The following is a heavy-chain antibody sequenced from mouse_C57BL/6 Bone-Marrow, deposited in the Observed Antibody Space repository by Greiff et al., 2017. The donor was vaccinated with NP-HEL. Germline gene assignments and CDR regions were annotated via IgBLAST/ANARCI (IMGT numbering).Heavy chain of an antibody. CDR3: AILLRAY. J-gene: IGHJ3*01. V-gene: IGHV1-69*01. CDR1: GYTFTSYW. D-gene: IGHD1-1*01. Sequence: QVQLQQPGAELVMPGASVKLSCKASGYTFTSYWMHWVKQRPGQGLEWIGELDPSASYTNYNQKFKGKSTLTVDKSSSTAYMQLSSLTSEDSAVYYCAILLRAYWGQGTLVTVSA. CDR2: LDPSASYT.